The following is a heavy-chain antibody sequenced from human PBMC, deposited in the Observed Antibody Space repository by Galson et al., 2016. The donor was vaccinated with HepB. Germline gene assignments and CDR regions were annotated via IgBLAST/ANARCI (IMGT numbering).Heavy chain of an antibody. CDR2: IIPIFRTT. J-gene: IGHJ6*02. D-gene: IGHD2-21*02. V-gene: IGHV1-69*06. Sequence: SVKVSCKASGGTLSRHAVSWVRQAPGQGLEWMGRIIPIFRTTNYAQKFQGRVTITADKSTGTVYMELSSLRSDDTAVYYCARATHIVVVTLTSGDYGMDVWGQGTTVTV. CDR3: ARATHIVVVTLTSGDYGMDV. CDR1: GGTLSRHA.